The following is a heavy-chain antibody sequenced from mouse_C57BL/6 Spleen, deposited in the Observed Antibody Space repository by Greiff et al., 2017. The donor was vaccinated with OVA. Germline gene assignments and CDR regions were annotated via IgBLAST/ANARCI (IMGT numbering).Heavy chain of an antibody. Sequence: EVKVEESGGGLVKPGGSLKLSCAASGFTFSDYGMHWVRQAPEKGLEWVAYISSGSSTIYYADTVKGRFTISRDNAKNTLFLQMTSLRSEDTAMYYCARKARPGYAMDYWGQGTSVTVSS. CDR3: ARKARPGYAMDY. V-gene: IGHV5-17*01. CDR2: ISSGSSTI. D-gene: IGHD2-14*01. J-gene: IGHJ4*01. CDR1: GFTFSDYG.